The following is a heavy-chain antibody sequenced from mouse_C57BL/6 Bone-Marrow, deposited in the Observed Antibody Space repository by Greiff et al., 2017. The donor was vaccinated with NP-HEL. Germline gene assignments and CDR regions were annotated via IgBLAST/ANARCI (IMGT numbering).Heavy chain of an antibody. CDR2: INPNNGGT. Sequence: VQLQQSGPELVKPGASVKISCKASGYTFTDYYMNWVKQSHGKSLEWIGDINPNNGGTSYNQKLKGKATLTVDKSSSTAYMELRSLTSEDSAVYYCASYDGYYAFAYWGQGTLVTVSA. J-gene: IGHJ3*01. CDR1: GYTFTDYY. CDR3: ASYDGYYAFAY. D-gene: IGHD2-3*01. V-gene: IGHV1-26*01.